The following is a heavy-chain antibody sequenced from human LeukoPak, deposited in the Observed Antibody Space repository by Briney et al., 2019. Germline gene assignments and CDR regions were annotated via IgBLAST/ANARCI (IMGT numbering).Heavy chain of an antibody. Sequence: SVKVSCKASGDTFSSYAISWVRQAPGQGLEWMGGIIPIFGTANYAQKFQGRVTITTDESTSTAYMELSSLRSEDTAVYYCARSAVPAATPVPYYFDYWGQGTLVTVSS. V-gene: IGHV1-69*05. D-gene: IGHD2-2*01. CDR1: GDTFSSYA. CDR2: IIPIFGTA. J-gene: IGHJ4*02. CDR3: ARSAVPAATPVPYYFDY.